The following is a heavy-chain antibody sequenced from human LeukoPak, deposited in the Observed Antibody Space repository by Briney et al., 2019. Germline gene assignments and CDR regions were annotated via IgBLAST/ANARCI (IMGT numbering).Heavy chain of an antibody. J-gene: IGHJ4*02. D-gene: IGHD3-3*01. Sequence: SVKVSCKASGGTFSSYAISWVRQAPGQGLEWMGGIIPIFGTADYAQKFQGRVTITADESTSTAYMELSSLRSEDTAVYYCARVALADPYYDFWSGYQYLDYWGQGTLVTVSS. V-gene: IGHV1-69*13. CDR1: GGTFSSYA. CDR2: IIPIFGTA. CDR3: ARVALADPYYDFWSGYQYLDY.